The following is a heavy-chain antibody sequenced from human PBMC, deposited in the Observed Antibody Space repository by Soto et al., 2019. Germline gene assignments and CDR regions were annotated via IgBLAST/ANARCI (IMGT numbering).Heavy chain of an antibody. Sequence: QVQLVQSGAEVKKPGSSVKVSCKASGGTFSSYAISWVRQAPGQGLEWMGGIIPIFGTANYAQKFQGRVTITADXLPXTXSMELSSLRSEDTAVYYCASSRLAYCGGDCYSTFDYWGQGTLVTVSS. CDR1: GGTFSSYA. J-gene: IGHJ4*02. D-gene: IGHD2-21*02. CDR3: ASSRLAYCGGDCYSTFDY. CDR2: IIPIFGTA. V-gene: IGHV1-69*12.